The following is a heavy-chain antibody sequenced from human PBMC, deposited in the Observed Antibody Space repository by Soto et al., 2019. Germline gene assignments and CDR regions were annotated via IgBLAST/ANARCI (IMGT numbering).Heavy chain of an antibody. CDR2: ISAYNGNT. V-gene: IGHV1-18*01. D-gene: IGHD6-19*01. J-gene: IGHJ6*02. CDR1: GYTFTSYG. CDR3: ARGYPIGVAGKRGYGIDV. Sequence: QVQLVQSGAEVKKPGASVKVSCKASGYTFTSYGISWVRQAPGQGLEWMGWISAYNGNTNYAQKLQGRVTMTTDTPTSTAYMELRSRRSDDTAVYYCARGYPIGVAGKRGYGIDVWGQGTTVTVSS.